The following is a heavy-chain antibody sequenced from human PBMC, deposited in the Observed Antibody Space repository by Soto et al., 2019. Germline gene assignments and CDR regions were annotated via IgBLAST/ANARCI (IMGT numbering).Heavy chain of an antibody. J-gene: IGHJ5*02. Sequence: VQLVESGGGLVKPGGSLRLSCAASGFTFSSYAISWVRQAPGQGLEWMGGIIPIFGTANYAQKFQGRVTITADESTSTAYMELSSLRSEDTAVYYCARYGLRFPSNWFDPWGQGTLATVSS. CDR3: ARYGLRFPSNWFDP. D-gene: IGHD5-12*01. V-gene: IGHV1-69*01. CDR1: GFTFSSYA. CDR2: IIPIFGTA.